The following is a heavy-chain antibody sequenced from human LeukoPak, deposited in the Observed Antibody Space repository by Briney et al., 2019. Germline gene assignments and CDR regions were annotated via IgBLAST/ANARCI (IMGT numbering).Heavy chain of an antibody. Sequence: GGSLRLSCAASGFTFSSYAMSWVRQAPGKGLEWVSAISGSGGSTYYADSVKGRFTISRDNSKNTLYLQMNSLRAEDTALYYCARIGYSSSSFDYWGQGTQVTVSS. V-gene: IGHV3-23*01. CDR2: ISGSGGST. D-gene: IGHD5-18*01. J-gene: IGHJ4*02. CDR1: GFTFSSYA. CDR3: ARIGYSSSSFDY.